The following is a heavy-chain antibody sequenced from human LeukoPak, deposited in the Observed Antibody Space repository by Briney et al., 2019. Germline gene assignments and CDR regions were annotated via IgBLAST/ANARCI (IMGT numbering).Heavy chain of an antibody. CDR1: GFTVSSNY. V-gene: IGHV3-66*02. J-gene: IGHJ4*02. CDR2: IYSGGST. CDR3: ARDGAATLTRREDY. D-gene: IGHD4-17*01. Sequence: GGSLRLSCAASGFTVSSNYMSWVRQAPGKGLEWVSVIYSGGSTYYADSVKGRFTISRDNSKNTLYLQMNSLRAEDTAVYYCARDGAATLTRREDYWGQGTLVTVSS.